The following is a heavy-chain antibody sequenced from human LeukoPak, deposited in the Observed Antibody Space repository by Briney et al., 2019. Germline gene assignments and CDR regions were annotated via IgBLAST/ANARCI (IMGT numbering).Heavy chain of an antibody. CDR3: ARAHNDYYDSSGLDY. Sequence: SGTLSLTCAVYGGSFSGYYWSWIRQPPGKGLEWIGEINHSGSTNYNPSLKSRVTISVDTSKNQFSLKLSSVTAADTAVYYCARAHNDYYDSSGLDYWGQGTLVTVSS. D-gene: IGHD3-22*01. CDR1: GGSFSGYY. J-gene: IGHJ4*02. CDR2: INHSGST. V-gene: IGHV4-34*01.